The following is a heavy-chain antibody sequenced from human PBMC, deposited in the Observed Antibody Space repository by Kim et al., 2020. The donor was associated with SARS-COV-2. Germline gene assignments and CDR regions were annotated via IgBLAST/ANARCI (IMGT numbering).Heavy chain of an antibody. CDR3: ARPHISGSYFNCFDY. CDR2: IYYSGST. Sequence: SETLSLTCTVSGGSISSSSYYWGWIRQPPGKGLEWIGSIYYSGSTYYNPSLKSRVTISVDTSKNQFSLKLSSVTAADTAVYYCARPHISGSYFNCFDYWGQGTLVTVSS. V-gene: IGHV4-39*01. J-gene: IGHJ4*02. D-gene: IGHD1-26*01. CDR1: GGSISSSSYY.